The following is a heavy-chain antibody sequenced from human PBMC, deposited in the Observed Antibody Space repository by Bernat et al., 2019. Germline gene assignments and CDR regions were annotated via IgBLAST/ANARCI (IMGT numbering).Heavy chain of an antibody. J-gene: IGHJ4*02. D-gene: IGHD3-10*01. CDR1: GFTFSNAW. Sequence: VQLVESGGGLVKPGGSLRLSCAASGFTFSNAWMSWVRQAPGKGLEWVGRIKSKTDGGTTDYAAPVKGRFTISRDDSKNTLYLQMNSLKTEDTAVYYCTTGERYGSGDYFDYWGQGTLVTVSS. CDR3: TTGERYGSGDYFDY. V-gene: IGHV3-15*01. CDR2: IKSKTDGGTT.